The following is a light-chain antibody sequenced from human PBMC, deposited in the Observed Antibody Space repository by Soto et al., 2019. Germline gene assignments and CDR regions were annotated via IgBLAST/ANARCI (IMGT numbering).Light chain of an antibody. V-gene: IGLV1-44*01. Sequence: QSVLTQPPSASGTPGQRVTISCSGSGSDIGSHAVNWYQHLPGTAPKLLIYTNNQRPSGVPDRFSGSKSGTSASLAISGLQSEDEADYYCAAWDDRLNGYVFGTGTRSPS. CDR3: AAWDDRLNGYV. CDR1: GSDIGSHA. CDR2: TNN. J-gene: IGLJ1*01.